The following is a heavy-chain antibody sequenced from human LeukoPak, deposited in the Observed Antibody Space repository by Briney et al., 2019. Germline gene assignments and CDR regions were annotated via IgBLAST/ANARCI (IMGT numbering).Heavy chain of an antibody. CDR3: ARIFDS. V-gene: IGHV4-39*07. Sequence: SETLSLTCTVSGGSVSTSDYYWGWIRQTPGKGLEWIGDIFHNGKTNYNPSLKGRVTISIDTSNNQFSLRLPSVTAADTAVYYCARIFDSGGQGTLSPSPQ. CDR1: GGSVSTSDYY. CDR2: IFHNGKT. J-gene: IGHJ4*02.